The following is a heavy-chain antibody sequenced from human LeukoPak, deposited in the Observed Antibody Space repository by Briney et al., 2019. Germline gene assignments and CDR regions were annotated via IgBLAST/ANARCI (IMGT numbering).Heavy chain of an antibody. CDR3: ASLRGQVRGVIEY. Sequence: GESLKISCAASGFTFSSYSMNWVRQAPGKGLEWVSYISSSSSTIYYADSVKGRFTISRDNAKNSLYLQMNSLRDEDTAVYYCASLRGQVRGVIEYWGQGTLVTVSS. V-gene: IGHV3-48*02. CDR1: GFTFSSYS. J-gene: IGHJ4*02. CDR2: ISSSSSTI. D-gene: IGHD3-10*01.